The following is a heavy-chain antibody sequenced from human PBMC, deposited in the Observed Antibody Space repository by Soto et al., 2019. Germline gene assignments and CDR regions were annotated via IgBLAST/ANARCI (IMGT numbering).Heavy chain of an antibody. CDR3: AREGQLELSGAFDI. V-gene: IGHV4-61*01. CDR2: IYYSGST. J-gene: IGHJ3*02. Sequence: PSETLSLTCTVSGGSISSSSYFWGWIRQPPGKGLEWIGYIYYSGSTNYNPSLKSRVTISVDTSKNQFSLKLSSVTAADTAVYYCAREGQLELSGAFDIWGQGTMVTVSS. D-gene: IGHD1-1*01. CDR1: GGSISSSSYF.